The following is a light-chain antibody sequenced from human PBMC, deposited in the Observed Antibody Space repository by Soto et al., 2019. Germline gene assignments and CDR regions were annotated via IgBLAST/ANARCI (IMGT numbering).Light chain of an antibody. CDR1: GSDIGAYNF. CDR2: GVT. CDR3: YSYAGRNIWV. Sequence: QSVLAQPPSASGSPGQSVTISCTGSGSDIGAYNFVSRYQQHPGKAPKLMIFGVTERPSGVPDRFSGSKSGNTASLTVSGLQADGEAVYYCYSYAGRNIWVFGGGTQLTVL. V-gene: IGLV2-8*01. J-gene: IGLJ3*02.